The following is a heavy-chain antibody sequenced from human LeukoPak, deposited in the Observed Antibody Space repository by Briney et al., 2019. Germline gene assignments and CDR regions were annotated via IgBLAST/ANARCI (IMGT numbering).Heavy chain of an antibody. D-gene: IGHD6-13*01. J-gene: IGHJ5*02. Sequence: ASVKVSCKASGYTFTSYGISWVRRAPGQGLEWMGWISAYNGNTNYAQKLQGRVTMTTDTSTSTAYMELRSLRSDDTAVYYCARDRVAAAGTRSQNWFDPWGQGTLVTVSS. CDR3: ARDRVAAAGTRSQNWFDP. CDR2: ISAYNGNT. V-gene: IGHV1-18*01. CDR1: GYTFTSYG.